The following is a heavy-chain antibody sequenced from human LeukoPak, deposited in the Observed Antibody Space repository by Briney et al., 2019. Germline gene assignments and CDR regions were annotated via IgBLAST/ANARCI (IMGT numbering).Heavy chain of an antibody. CDR3: ARDGSLTILED. V-gene: IGHV1-69*05. J-gene: IGHJ4*02. D-gene: IGHD3-3*01. CDR2: IIPIFGTA. Sequence: SVTVSCKASGGTFSSYAISWVRQAPGKGLAWMGGIIPIFGTANYAQKFQGRVTITTDESTSTAYMELSSLRSEDTAVYYCARDGSLTILEDWGQGTLVTVSS. CDR1: GGTFSSYA.